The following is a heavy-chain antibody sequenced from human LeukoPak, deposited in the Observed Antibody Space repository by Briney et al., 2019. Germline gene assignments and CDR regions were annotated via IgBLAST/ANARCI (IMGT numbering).Heavy chain of an antibody. CDR1: GFTFSSYS. CDR3: VRVESYDRDDYYRPFDC. D-gene: IGHD3-22*01. V-gene: IGHV3-48*04. J-gene: IGHJ4*02. CDR2: ISNSGTTI. Sequence: PGGSLRLSCAASGFTFSSYSMNWVRQAPGKGLEWVSYISNSGTTIYYADSVKGRFTISRDNAKKSLYLQMNSLRAEDTAVYYCVRVESYDRDDYYRPFDCWGQGTLVTVSS.